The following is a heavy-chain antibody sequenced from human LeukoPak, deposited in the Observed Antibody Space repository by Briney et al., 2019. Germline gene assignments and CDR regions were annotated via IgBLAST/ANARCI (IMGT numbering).Heavy chain of an antibody. Sequence: GGSLRLSCAASGFTFSSYAMNWVRQAPGKGLEWVANINQDGSEKYYVDSVKGRFTISGDNAKNSLYLQMNSLRAEDTAVYYCAELGITMIGGVWGKGTTVTISS. J-gene: IGHJ6*04. CDR3: AELGITMIGGV. V-gene: IGHV3-7*01. CDR2: INQDGSEK. CDR1: GFTFSSYA. D-gene: IGHD3-10*02.